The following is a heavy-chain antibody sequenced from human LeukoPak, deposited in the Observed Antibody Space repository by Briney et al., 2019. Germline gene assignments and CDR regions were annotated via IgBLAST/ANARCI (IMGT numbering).Heavy chain of an antibody. D-gene: IGHD1-1*01. V-gene: IGHV3-23*01. J-gene: IGHJ4*02. CDR3: VRGRLTTDY. CDR1: AFTFSSSA. CDR2: ISGRGHRT. Sequence: QPGGSLRLSCAASAFTFSSSAMSWVRQAPGEGLEWVSAISGRGHRTFYADSVKGRFNISRDNSNNRLYLQMNSLRAEDTAVYYCVRGRLTTDYWGQGTLVTVSS.